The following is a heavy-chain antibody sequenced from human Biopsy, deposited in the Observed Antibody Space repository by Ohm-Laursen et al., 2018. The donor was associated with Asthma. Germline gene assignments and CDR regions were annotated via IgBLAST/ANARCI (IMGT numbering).Heavy chain of an antibody. J-gene: IGHJ1*01. Sequence: SLRLSCAASGFTFGDYWMSWVRQVPGKGLEWMANIKHGGTEKNHVDSLKGRFTISRDNAKNSLYLQMNSLRAEDTAVYYCARTFHFWSPYHAEHYQLWGQGTLVTVPS. CDR2: IKHGGTEK. CDR1: GFTFGDYW. V-gene: IGHV3-7*01. D-gene: IGHD3-3*02. CDR3: ARTFHFWSPYHAEHYQL.